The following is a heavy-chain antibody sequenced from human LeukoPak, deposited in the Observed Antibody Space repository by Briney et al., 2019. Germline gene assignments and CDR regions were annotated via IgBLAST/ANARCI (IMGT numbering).Heavy chain of an antibody. J-gene: IGHJ2*01. CDR3: ACIAVSGLWYFDL. CDR1: GFAFSTSP. CDR2: ISRSGDDT. D-gene: IGHD6-19*01. Sequence: GGSLRLSCAASGFAFSTSPMSWVRQTPGEGLQWVSSISRSGDDTYYADSVKGRFTVFRDNSGNTLYLQMNSLRVEDTATYCCACIAVSGLWYFDLWGSGTLVAVSA. V-gene: IGHV3-23*01.